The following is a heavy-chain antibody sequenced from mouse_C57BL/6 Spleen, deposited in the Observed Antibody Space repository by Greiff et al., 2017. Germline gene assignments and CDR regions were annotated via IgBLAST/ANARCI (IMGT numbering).Heavy chain of an antibody. V-gene: IGHV5-17*01. CDR3: ARFDGYAAFAY. D-gene: IGHD2-3*01. Sequence: EVKLMESGGGLVKPGGSLKLSCAASGFTFSDYGMHWVRQAPEKGLEWVAYISSGSSTIYYADTVKGRFTISRDNAKNTLFLQMTSLRSEDTAMYYCARFDGYAAFAYWGQGTLVTVSA. CDR2: ISSGSSTI. J-gene: IGHJ3*01. CDR1: GFTFSDYG.